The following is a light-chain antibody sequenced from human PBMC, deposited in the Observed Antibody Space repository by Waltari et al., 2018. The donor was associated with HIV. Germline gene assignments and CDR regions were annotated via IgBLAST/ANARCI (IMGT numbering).Light chain of an antibody. CDR1: QSVSDNY. V-gene: IGKV3-20*01. CDR3: HQYGSSPRT. CDR2: GAS. Sequence: ETVLTQSPGTLSLSPGERATLSCRASQSVSDNYLAWYQQKPGQAPRLLMYGASRRATGIPDRFRGRGSGTDFSLSISRLEPEDFAVYYCHQYGSSPRTFGQGTKVEIK. J-gene: IGKJ1*01.